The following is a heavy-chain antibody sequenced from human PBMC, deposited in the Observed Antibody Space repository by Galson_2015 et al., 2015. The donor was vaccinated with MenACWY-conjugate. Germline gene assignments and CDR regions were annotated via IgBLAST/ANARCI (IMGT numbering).Heavy chain of an antibody. D-gene: IGHD2-15*01. J-gene: IGHJ4*02. CDR2: INAGNGNA. CDR3: ARGGGAAPLYYFDY. V-gene: IGHV1-3*01. Sequence: SVKVSCKASGYTFTTYAMHWVRQAPGQRLEWMGWINAGNGNAKYSQKFQGRVTITRDTSASTAYLELSSLRSEDTAVYFCARGGGAAPLYYFDYWGQGTLVTVSS. CDR1: GYTFTTYA.